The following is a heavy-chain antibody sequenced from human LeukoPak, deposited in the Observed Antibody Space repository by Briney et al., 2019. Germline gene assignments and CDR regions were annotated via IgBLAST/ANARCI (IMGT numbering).Heavy chain of an antibody. CDR3: ARGAYYYED. D-gene: IGHD3-22*01. V-gene: IGHV3-13*01. Sequence: GGSLRLSCAASGFTFSSYDMHWVRQATGKGLEWVSAIGVAANTFYSGSVKGRFTISRENAKNSLYLLMSSLRAEDTAVYYCARGAYYYEDWGQGTLVTVSS. CDR1: GFTFSSYD. CDR2: IGVAANT. J-gene: IGHJ4*02.